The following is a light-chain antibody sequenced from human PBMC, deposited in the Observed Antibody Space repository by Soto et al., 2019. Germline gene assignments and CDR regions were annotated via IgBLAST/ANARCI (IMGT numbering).Light chain of an antibody. V-gene: IGLV2-8*01. J-gene: IGLJ3*02. CDR1: SSDVGGYNY. Sequence: QSALTQPPSASGSPGQSVTISCTGISSDVGGYNYVSWYQQHPGKVPKLMIYEVTKRPSGVPDRFSGSKSGNTASLTVSGLQAEDEADYYCSSYAGSNILVFGGGTKVTVL. CDR2: EVT. CDR3: SSYAGSNILV.